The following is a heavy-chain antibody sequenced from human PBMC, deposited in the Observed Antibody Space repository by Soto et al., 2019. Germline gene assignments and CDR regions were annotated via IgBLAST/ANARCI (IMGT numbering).Heavy chain of an antibody. CDR2: INHSGST. J-gene: IGHJ4*02. Sequence: PSETLSLTCAVYGGSFSGYYWSWIRQPPGKGLEWIGEINHSGSTNYNPSLKSRVTISVDTSKNQFSLKLSSVTAADTAVYYCARGRYYYDSGGYPLYYFDYWGQGTLVTVSS. V-gene: IGHV4-34*01. CDR1: GGSFSGYY. D-gene: IGHD3-22*01. CDR3: ARGRYYYDSGGYPLYYFDY.